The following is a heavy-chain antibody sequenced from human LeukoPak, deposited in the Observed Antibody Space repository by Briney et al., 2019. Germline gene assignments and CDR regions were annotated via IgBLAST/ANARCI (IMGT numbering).Heavy chain of an antibody. CDR3: VTSSDWAYFFHF. CDR2: INSDLSA. V-gene: IGHV3-53*01. J-gene: IGHJ4*02. Sequence: GGSLRLSCSASIFTVSRNYMAWVRQAPGKGLEWVSVINSDLSANYADSVEGRFTISRDSSKNAPYLQMNSLRAEDTAVYYCVTSSDWAYFFHFWGQGTLVTVSS. D-gene: IGHD3-9*01. CDR1: IFTVSRNY.